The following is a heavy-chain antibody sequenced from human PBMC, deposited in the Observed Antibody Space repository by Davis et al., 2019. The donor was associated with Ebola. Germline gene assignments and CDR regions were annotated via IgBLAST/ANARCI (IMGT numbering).Heavy chain of an antibody. CDR3: ARDLDGDLDY. Sequence: ASVKVSCKASGYTFTGYYMHWVRQAPGQGLEWMGWINPNTGGTYYAQNFQGRVTMTGDTSISTAYMDLNRLRSDDTAIYYCARDLDGDLDYWGQGALVTVSS. CDR2: INPNTGGT. CDR1: GYTFTGYY. D-gene: IGHD2-21*02. V-gene: IGHV1-2*02. J-gene: IGHJ4*02.